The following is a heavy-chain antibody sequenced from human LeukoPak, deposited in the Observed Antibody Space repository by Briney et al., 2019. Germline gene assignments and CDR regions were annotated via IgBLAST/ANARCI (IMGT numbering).Heavy chain of an antibody. D-gene: IGHD6-6*01. CDR2: INPNSGGT. V-gene: IGHV1-2*06. CDR3: ARPYSSSDPFDY. CDR1: GYTFTGYY. Sequence: ASVKVSFKASGYTFTGYYKHWVRQAPRQGLELMGRINPNSGGTNYAQKFQGRVTMTRDTSISTAYMELSRLRSDDTAVYYCARPYSSSDPFDYWGQGTLVTVSS. J-gene: IGHJ4*02.